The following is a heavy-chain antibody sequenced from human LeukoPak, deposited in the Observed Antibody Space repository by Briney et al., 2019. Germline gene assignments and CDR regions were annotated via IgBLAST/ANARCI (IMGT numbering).Heavy chain of an antibody. CDR3: ARGRWGYGDYDYYYYYMDV. CDR1: GGTFSSYA. J-gene: IGHJ6*03. Sequence: SVKVSCKASGGTFSSYAISWVRQAPGQGLEWMGGIIPIFGTANYAQKFQGRVTITADESTSTAYMELSSLRSEDTAVYYCARGRWGYGDYDYYYYYMDVWGKGTTVTVSS. V-gene: IGHV1-69*13. CDR2: IIPIFGTA. D-gene: IGHD4-17*01.